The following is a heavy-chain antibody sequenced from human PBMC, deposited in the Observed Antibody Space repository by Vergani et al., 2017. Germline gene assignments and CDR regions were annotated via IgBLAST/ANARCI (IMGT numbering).Heavy chain of an antibody. Sequence: EVQLVQSGAEVKKPGESLRISCQGSGYSFTGYWISWVRQMPGKGLEWMGRIDPSDSYTNYSPSFQGHVTISADKSITTAYLQWSSLKASDTAMYYCARPRSDSSSSDALDIWGQGTMVTVSS. V-gene: IGHV5-10-1*03. D-gene: IGHD6-6*01. J-gene: IGHJ3*02. CDR1: GYSFTGYW. CDR2: IDPSDSYT. CDR3: ARPRSDSSSSDALDI.